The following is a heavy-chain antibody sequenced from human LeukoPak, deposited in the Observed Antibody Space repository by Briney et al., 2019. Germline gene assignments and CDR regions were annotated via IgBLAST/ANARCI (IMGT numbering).Heavy chain of an antibody. D-gene: IGHD3-3*01. CDR2: IKSQPDAETT. CDR1: GFTFSNAW. CDR3: TTLEIWSVDY. Sequence: GGSLRLSCAASGFTFSNAWMSWVRQAPGKGLEWVGRIKSQPDAETTDYAAPVKGRFTISRDDSKNTVYLQMNSLKTEDTVVYYCTTLEIWSVDYWGQGTLVTVSS. V-gene: IGHV3-15*01. J-gene: IGHJ4*02.